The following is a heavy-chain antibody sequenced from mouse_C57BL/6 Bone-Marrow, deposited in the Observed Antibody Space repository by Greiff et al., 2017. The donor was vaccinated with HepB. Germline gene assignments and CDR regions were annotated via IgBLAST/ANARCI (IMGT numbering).Heavy chain of an antibody. D-gene: IGHD2-4*01. Sequence: VQLKESGAELVKPGASVKLSCTASGFNIKDYYMHWVKQRTEQGLEWIGRIDPEDGETKYAPKVQGKATITADTSANTTYLQISSLTSEDTAVYYCARSYDYDFFFAYWGQGTLVTVSA. V-gene: IGHV14-2*01. J-gene: IGHJ3*01. CDR3: ARSYDYDFFFAY. CDR1: GFNIKDYY. CDR2: IDPEDGET.